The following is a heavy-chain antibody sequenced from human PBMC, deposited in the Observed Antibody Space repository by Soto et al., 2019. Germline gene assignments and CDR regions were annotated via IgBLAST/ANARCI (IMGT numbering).Heavy chain of an antibody. J-gene: IGHJ5*02. V-gene: IGHV3-53*01. CDR3: ERDVGP. Sequence: GGALRLSGAASGSSVRGKSINWVRQSPGKGLEWLSTIYTGGAQDYADAVRGRFTISRDNSRNTVFLQMSCLADENTAIYYCERDVGPWGRGTRVTFSS. CDR2: IYTGGAQ. CDR1: GSSVRGKS.